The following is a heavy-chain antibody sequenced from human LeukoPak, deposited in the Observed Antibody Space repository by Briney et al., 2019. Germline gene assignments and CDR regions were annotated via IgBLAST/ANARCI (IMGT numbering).Heavy chain of an antibody. D-gene: IGHD1-20*01. J-gene: IGHJ5*02. Sequence: GGSLRLSCAASGFIFSSYWKTWVRQAPGKGLEWVANIKQAGSENSYVDSVKGRFTISRDNAKNSLYLQIKSLRAEDTAIYYCAGGDYNWNGFDPWGQGTLVTVSS. CDR2: IKQAGSEN. CDR1: GFIFSSYW. CDR3: AGGDYNWNGFDP. V-gene: IGHV3-7*01.